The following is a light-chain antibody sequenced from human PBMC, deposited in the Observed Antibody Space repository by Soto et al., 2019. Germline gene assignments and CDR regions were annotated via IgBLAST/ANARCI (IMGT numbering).Light chain of an antibody. CDR2: AAS. CDR3: QHLNDYRYT. CDR1: QGISIS. V-gene: IGKV1-9*01. Sequence: DIQLTQSPSFLSASVGDRVTITCRASQGISISLAWYQHNPGKAPKLLIYAASTLQNGVPSSFSGSGSETDFTHTINSLQPEDFATYYCQHLNDYRYTFGQGTQVEIK. J-gene: IGKJ2*01.